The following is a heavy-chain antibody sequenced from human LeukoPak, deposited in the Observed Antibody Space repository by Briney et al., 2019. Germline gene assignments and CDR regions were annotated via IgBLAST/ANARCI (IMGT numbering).Heavy chain of an antibody. D-gene: IGHD6-25*01. CDR3: ARSQRDYYYYYMDV. Sequence: GGSLRLSCAASGFTFNTYGMSWVRHSPGKGLEWVSVIYSGGSTYYADSVKGRFTISRDNSKNTLYLQMNSLRAEDTAVYYCARSQRDYYYYYMDVWGKGTTVTVSS. J-gene: IGHJ6*03. CDR2: IYSGGST. CDR1: GFTFNTYG. V-gene: IGHV3-53*01.